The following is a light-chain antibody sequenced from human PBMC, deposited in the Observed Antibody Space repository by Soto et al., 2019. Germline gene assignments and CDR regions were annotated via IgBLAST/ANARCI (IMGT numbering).Light chain of an antibody. CDR2: LGS. Sequence: DLVMTQSPLSLPVTPGEPASISCRSSQSLLYSNGYNYLDWYLQKPGQSPRLLIYLGSNRASGVPDRFSGSGSGTDFTLKISRVEAEDVGVYYCMQALQTPRTFGPGTKVDIK. CDR3: MQALQTPRT. J-gene: IGKJ3*01. CDR1: QSLLYSNGYNY. V-gene: IGKV2-28*01.